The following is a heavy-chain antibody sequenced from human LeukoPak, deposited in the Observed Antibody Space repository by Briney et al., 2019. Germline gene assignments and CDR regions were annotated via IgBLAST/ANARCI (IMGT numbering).Heavy chain of an antibody. Sequence: PSETLSLTCTVSGGSISSSSYYWGWIRQPPGKGLEWIGSIYYSGSTYYNPSLKSRVTISVDTSKNQFSLKLSSVTAADTAVYYCARSTYYYDSSGYPGDYWGQGTLVTVSS. V-gene: IGHV4-39*07. CDR1: GGSISSSSYY. D-gene: IGHD3-22*01. CDR2: IYYSGST. CDR3: ARSTYYYDSSGYPGDY. J-gene: IGHJ4*02.